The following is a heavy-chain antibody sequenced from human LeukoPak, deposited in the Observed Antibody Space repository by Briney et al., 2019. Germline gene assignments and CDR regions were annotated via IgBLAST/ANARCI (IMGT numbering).Heavy chain of an antibody. CDR2: IKQDGSEK. V-gene: IGHV3-7*01. CDR3: ARDNPYCSSTSCYSDY. D-gene: IGHD2-2*01. Sequence: PGGSLRLSCAASGFTFSSYWMSWVRQAPGKGLEWVANIKQDGSEKYYVDSVKGRFTISRDNAKNSLYLQMNSLRAEDTAVYYCARDNPYCSSTSCYSDYWGQGTLVTVSS. CDR1: GFTFSSYW. J-gene: IGHJ4*02.